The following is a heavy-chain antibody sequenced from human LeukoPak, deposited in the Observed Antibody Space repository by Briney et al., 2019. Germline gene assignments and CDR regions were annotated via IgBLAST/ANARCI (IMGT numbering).Heavy chain of an antibody. CDR1: GASISSHY. V-gene: IGHV4-4*07. J-gene: IGHJ4*02. D-gene: IGHD5-24*01. Sequence: SETLSLTCTASGASISSHYWSWIRQPARKGLDWIGRTSGSGSTNYNPSLQSRVTMSLDTSRNQLSLKLSSVTAAGTALYYCAREVEMARQFDYWGQGTLVTVSS. CDR2: TSGSGST. CDR3: AREVEMARQFDY.